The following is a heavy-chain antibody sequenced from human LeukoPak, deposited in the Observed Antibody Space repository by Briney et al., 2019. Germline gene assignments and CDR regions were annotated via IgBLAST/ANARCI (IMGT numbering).Heavy chain of an antibody. CDR3: AKDLLAASLYYFDY. J-gene: IGHJ4*02. D-gene: IGHD2/OR15-2a*01. CDR2: ISGSGGST. Sequence: PGGSLRLSCAASGFTFSSYAMSWVRQAPGKGLEWVSAISGSGGSTYYADSVKGRFTISRDNSKNTLYLQMNSPRAEDTAVYYCAKDLLAASLYYFDYWGQGTLVTVSS. CDR1: GFTFSSYA. V-gene: IGHV3-23*01.